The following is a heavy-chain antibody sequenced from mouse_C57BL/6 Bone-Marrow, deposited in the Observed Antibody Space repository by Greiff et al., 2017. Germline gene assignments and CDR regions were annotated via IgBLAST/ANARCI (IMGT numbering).Heavy chain of an antibody. Sequence: EVKLVESGGGLVQPKGSLKLSCAASGFSFNTYDMNWVRQAPGKGLEWVARIRSKSNNYATYYADSVKDRFTISRDDSESMLYLQMNNLKTGDTAMYYCVRDYGSSPWFAYWGQGTLVTVSA. CDR2: IRSKSNNYAT. J-gene: IGHJ3*01. V-gene: IGHV10-1*01. D-gene: IGHD1-1*01. CDR3: VRDYGSSPWFAY. CDR1: GFSFNTYD.